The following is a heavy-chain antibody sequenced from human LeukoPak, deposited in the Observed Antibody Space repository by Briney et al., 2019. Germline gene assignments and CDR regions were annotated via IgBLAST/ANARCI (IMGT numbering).Heavy chain of an antibody. CDR3: ASHSYGSGSYYRPFDY. D-gene: IGHD3-10*01. Sequence: SETLSLTCTISGGSISSYYWSWIRQPPGKGLEWIGYIYYSGSTNYNPSLKSRVTISVDTSKNQFSLKLSSVTAADTALYYCASHSYGSGSYYRPFDYWGQGTLVTVSS. CDR2: IYYSGST. V-gene: IGHV4-59*01. CDR1: GGSISSYY. J-gene: IGHJ4*02.